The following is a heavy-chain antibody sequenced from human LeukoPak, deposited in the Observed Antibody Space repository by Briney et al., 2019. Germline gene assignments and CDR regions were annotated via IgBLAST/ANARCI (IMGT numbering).Heavy chain of an antibody. D-gene: IGHD3-16*01. Sequence: GGSLRLSCAASGFTFSSYAMHWVRQAPGKGLEWVAVISYDGSNKYYADSVEGRFTISRDNSKNTLYLQMNSLRAEDTAVYYCARVTIPWAYYYYYGMDVWGQGTTVTVSS. CDR2: ISYDGSNK. CDR1: GFTFSSYA. V-gene: IGHV3-30-3*01. CDR3: ARVTIPWAYYYYYGMDV. J-gene: IGHJ6*02.